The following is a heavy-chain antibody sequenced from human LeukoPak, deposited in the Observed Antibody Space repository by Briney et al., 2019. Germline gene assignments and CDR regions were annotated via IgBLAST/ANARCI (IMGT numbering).Heavy chain of an antibody. J-gene: IGHJ4*02. V-gene: IGHV3-23*01. CDR3: AKRLGDPRAFDY. CDR2: ISGTSGTI. D-gene: IGHD2-21*02. Sequence: GGSLRLFRAASGFTLSNYAMRWVRQAPGEGLEWGSGISGTSGTINYAAPVKGRFTISRDNSKNTLYLQMNSLRVDDMAVYYCAKRLGDPRAFDYWGQGTLVTVSS. CDR1: GFTLSNYA.